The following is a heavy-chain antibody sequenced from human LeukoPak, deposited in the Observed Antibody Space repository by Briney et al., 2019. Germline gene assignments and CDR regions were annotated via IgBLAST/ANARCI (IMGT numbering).Heavy chain of an antibody. CDR3: AKQSYARSLGE. Sequence: GGSLRLSCATSGFPFSDFSMTWVRQAPGKGLEWISTTNSGGTTTYYAESVKGRFTISRDNFKNALYLQMSSLRVEDTAIYYCAKQSYARSLGEGGPGTLVTVTS. D-gene: IGHD3-10*02. CDR2: TNSGGTTT. CDR1: GFPFSDFS. V-gene: IGHV3-23*01. J-gene: IGHJ4*02.